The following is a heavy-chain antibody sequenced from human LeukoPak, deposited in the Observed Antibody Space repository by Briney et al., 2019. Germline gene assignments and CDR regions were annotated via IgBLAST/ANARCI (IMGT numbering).Heavy chain of an antibody. J-gene: IGHJ4*02. D-gene: IGHD2-2*02. CDR3: AKGSGTSCYSSSDY. CDR2: ISNSGSTT. V-gene: IGHV3-23*01. CDR1: GFTFSNYA. Sequence: GGSLRLSCAASGFTFSNYAMSWVRQTPGKGLEWVSAISNSGSTTYYADSVKGRFTISRDNSKNTLYLQMNSLRAEDTALYYCAKGSGTSCYSSSDYWGQGTLVTVPS.